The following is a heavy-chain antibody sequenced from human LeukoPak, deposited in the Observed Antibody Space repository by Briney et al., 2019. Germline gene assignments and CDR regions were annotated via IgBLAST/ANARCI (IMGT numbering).Heavy chain of an antibody. D-gene: IGHD2-15*01. V-gene: IGHV3-23*01. Sequence: PGGSLRLSCAASGFTFSSYAMSWVRQAPGKGLEWVSTINGGGVNTHYADSVGGRFTISRDNSKSTLYLQMSSLRADDTAVYYCAKEHCSGGSCYPDYWGQGTLVTVSS. CDR3: AKEHCSGGSCYPDY. J-gene: IGHJ4*02. CDR1: GFTFSSYA. CDR2: INGGGVNT.